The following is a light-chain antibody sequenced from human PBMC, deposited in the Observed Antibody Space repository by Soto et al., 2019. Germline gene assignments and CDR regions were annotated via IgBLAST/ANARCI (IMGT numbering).Light chain of an antibody. CDR3: QQRSNWPPWT. Sequence: EIVLTQSPGTLSLSPGERATLSCRASQSVSKTYLAWYQQKPGQPPRLLIYGASSRATGIPARFSGSGSGTEFTLTISSLQSEDFAVYYCQQRSNWPPWTFGQGTRLEIK. CDR2: GAS. CDR1: QSVSKTY. V-gene: IGKV3-11*01. J-gene: IGKJ5*01.